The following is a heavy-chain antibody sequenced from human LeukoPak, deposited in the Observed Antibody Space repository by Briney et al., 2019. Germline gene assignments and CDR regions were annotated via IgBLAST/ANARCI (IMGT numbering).Heavy chain of an antibody. D-gene: IGHD3-22*01. CDR1: GGSISSYY. CDR2: IYTSGST. CDR3: ARGGYYDSSGYPSPFDY. Sequence: SETLSLTCTVSGGSISSYYWSWIRQPAGKGLEWIGRIYTSGSTNYNPSLKSRVTMSVDTSKNQFSLKLSSVTAADTAVYYCARGGYYDSSGYPSPFDYWGQGTLVTASS. V-gene: IGHV4-4*07. J-gene: IGHJ4*02.